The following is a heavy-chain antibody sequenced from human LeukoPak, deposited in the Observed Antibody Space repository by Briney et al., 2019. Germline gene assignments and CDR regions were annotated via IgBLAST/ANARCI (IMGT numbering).Heavy chain of an antibody. D-gene: IGHD6-19*01. CDR3: ARAVAGPPLSY. Sequence: SSETLSLTCALYGGSFSNYYWSWIRQPPGKGLEWIGEINHSGSTNYNPSLKSRVTISVDTSKNQFSLKLSSVTAADTAVYYCARAVAGPPLSYWGQGTLVTVSS. V-gene: IGHV4-34*01. CDR1: GGSFSNYY. J-gene: IGHJ4*02. CDR2: INHSGST.